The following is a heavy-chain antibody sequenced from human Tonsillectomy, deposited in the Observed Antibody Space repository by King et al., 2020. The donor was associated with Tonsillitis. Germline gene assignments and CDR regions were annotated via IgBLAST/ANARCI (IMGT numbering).Heavy chain of an antibody. CDR2: IWHSGNT. D-gene: IGHD5-24*01. CDR3: ASLRGYNLQGYFDL. J-gene: IGHJ2*01. Sequence: VQLVESGPGLVKPSETLSLTCTVSGYSISSGNYWGWIRQPPGKGLEWIGSIWHSGNTYYNPSLTSRVTISVDTSKNQFSLKLNSVTAADTAVYYCASLRGYNLQGYFDLWGRGTLVTVSS. CDR1: GYSISSGNY. V-gene: IGHV4-38-2*02.